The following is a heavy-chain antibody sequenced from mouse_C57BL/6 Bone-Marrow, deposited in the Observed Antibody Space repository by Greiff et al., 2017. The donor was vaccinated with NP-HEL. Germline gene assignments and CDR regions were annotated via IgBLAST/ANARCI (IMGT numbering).Heavy chain of an antibody. V-gene: IGHV1-55*01. J-gene: IGHJ2*01. CDR2: IYPGSGST. Sequence: VQLQQPGAELVKPGASVKMSCKASGYTFTSYWITWVKQRPGQGLEWIGDIYPGSGSTNYNGKFQSKATLTVDTSSSTAYMQLSSLTSEDSAVYYCATVVGPSDYWGQGTTLTVSS. CDR1: GYTFTSYW. D-gene: IGHD1-1*01. CDR3: ATVVGPSDY.